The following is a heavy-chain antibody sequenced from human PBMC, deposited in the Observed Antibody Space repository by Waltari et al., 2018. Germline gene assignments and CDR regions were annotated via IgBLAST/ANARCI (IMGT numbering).Heavy chain of an antibody. V-gene: IGHV4-39*07. CDR3: AREGDYDYLGY. CDR2: MFYSGKT. D-gene: IGHD4-17*01. Sequence: QLQLQESGPGLVKPSETLSLTCTVSGGSISTSGYYWGWLRQPPGKGLEWIGSMFYSGKTYYSPSLKSRVTISADTSKNQFSLKLSSVTAADTVVYYCAREGDYDYLGYWGQGTLVTVSS. J-gene: IGHJ4*02. CDR1: GGSISTSGYY.